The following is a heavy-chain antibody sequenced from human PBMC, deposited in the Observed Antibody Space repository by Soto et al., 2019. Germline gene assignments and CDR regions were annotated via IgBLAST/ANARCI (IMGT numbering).Heavy chain of an antibody. CDR1: GGTFSSYA. CDR2: IIPIFGTA. Sequence: ASVKVSCKASGGTFSSYAISWVRQAPGQGLEWVGGIIPIFGTANYAQKFQGRVTITADESTSTAYMELSSLRSEDTAVYYCARDRTEQLFHYYYYYGMDVRGQGTTVTASS. V-gene: IGHV1-69*13. J-gene: IGHJ6*02. D-gene: IGHD6-13*01. CDR3: ARDRTEQLFHYYYYYGMDV.